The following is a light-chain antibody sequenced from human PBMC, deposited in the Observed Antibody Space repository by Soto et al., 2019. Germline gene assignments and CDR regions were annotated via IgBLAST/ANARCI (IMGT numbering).Light chain of an antibody. CDR1: QSVSSSY. V-gene: IGKV3-20*01. Sequence: EIVLTQSPGTLSLSPGERATLSCRASQSVSSSYLAWYQQKPVQAPRLLIYGASSRATGIPDRFSGSGSVTDFTLTINRLELEDFAVYYCHQYGSSPYTFGQGTKLEI. J-gene: IGKJ2*01. CDR3: HQYGSSPYT. CDR2: GAS.